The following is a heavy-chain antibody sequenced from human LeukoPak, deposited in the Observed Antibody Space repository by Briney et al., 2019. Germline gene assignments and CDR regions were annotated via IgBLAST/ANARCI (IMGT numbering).Heavy chain of an antibody. CDR3: ARAATRYCSGGSCYRYRTYWYFDL. CDR2: IYYSGST. V-gene: IGHV4-59*01. Sequence: SETLPLTCTVSGGSISSYYWSWIRQPPGKGLEWIGYIYYSGSTNYNPSLKSRVTISVDTSKNQFSLKLSSVTAADTAVYYCARAATRYCSGGSCYRYRTYWYFDLWGRGTLVTVSS. J-gene: IGHJ2*01. CDR1: GGSISSYY. D-gene: IGHD2-15*01.